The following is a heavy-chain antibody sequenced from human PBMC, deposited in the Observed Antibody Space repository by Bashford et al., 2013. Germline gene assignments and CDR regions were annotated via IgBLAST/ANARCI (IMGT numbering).Heavy chain of an antibody. V-gene: IGHV1-2*02. Sequence: WVRQAPGQGLEWMGWINPKSGGTNYALKFQGRVTMTRDTSISTAYMELSRLTSDDTAVFYCARGVAAVSNWFDPWGQGLWSPSPQ. CDR3: ARGVAAVSNWFDP. D-gene: IGHD6-13*01. J-gene: IGHJ5*01. CDR2: INPKSGGT.